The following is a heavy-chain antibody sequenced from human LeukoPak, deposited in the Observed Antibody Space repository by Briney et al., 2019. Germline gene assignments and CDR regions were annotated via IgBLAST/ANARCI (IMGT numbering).Heavy chain of an antibody. CDR3: ARGPKIVVVPAVNWFDP. V-gene: IGHV1-3*01. D-gene: IGHD2-2*01. Sequence: GASVKVSCKASGYTFTSYAMHWVRQAPGQRLEWMGWINAGNGNTKYSQKFQGRVTITRDTSASTAYMELSSLRSEDTAVNYCARGPKIVVVPAVNWFDPWGQGTLVTVSS. CDR1: GYTFTSYA. J-gene: IGHJ5*02. CDR2: INAGNGNT.